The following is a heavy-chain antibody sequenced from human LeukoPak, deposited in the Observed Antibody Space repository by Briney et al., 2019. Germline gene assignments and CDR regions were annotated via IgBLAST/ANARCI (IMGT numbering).Heavy chain of an antibody. Sequence: TGGSLRLSCVASDGMHWVRQAPGKGLEWVAVILYDGSNIYYGDSVKGRFTISRDNSRNRLYLQMNSLRSEDTAIYYCAKERIRFQFFFDYWGQGTPVTVSS. J-gene: IGHJ4*02. CDR3: AKERIRFQFFFDY. D-gene: IGHD3-3*02. V-gene: IGHV3-30*18. CDR2: ILYDGSNI. CDR1: DG.